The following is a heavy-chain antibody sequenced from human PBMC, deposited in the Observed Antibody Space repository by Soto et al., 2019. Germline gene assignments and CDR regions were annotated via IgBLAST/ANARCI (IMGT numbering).Heavy chain of an antibody. Sequence: QVHLVQSGAEVRRPASSVKVSCRFSGATFKTESVNWVRQAPGQGLEWMGNFLPIFDSAVYAPRFQDRVTITADQATNTAYMELSNLTSHDTAVNFCARGHEYGGNSDAFDIWGQGTVVIVSS. CDR2: FLPIFDSA. CDR3: ARGHEYGGNSDAFDI. CDR1: GATFKTES. D-gene: IGHD4-17*01. J-gene: IGHJ3*02. V-gene: IGHV1-69*13.